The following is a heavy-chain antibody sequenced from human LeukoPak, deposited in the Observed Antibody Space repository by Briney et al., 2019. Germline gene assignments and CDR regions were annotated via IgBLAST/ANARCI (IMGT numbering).Heavy chain of an antibody. D-gene: IGHD3-10*01. J-gene: IGHJ5*02. CDR2: ISGSGGST. CDR1: GFTFSSYA. CDR3: ARDTGLLWFGELLWEDWFWFDP. Sequence: GGSLRLSCAASGFTFSSYAMSWVRQAPGKGLEWVSAISGSGGSTYYADSVKGRFTISRDNSKNTLYLQMTSLRAEDTAVYYCARDTGLLWFGELLWEDWFWFDPWGQGTLVTVSS. V-gene: IGHV3-23*01.